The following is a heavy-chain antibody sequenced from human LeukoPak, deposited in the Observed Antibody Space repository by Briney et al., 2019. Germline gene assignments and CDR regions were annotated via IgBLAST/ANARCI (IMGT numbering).Heavy chain of an antibody. D-gene: IGHD3-22*01. CDR2: IRYDGSNQ. J-gene: IGHJ5*02. CDR3: VKDDFYDATEA. CDR1: GFTFSTFG. Sequence: PGGSLRLSCAASGFTFSTFGMHWVRQAPGKGLEWVAFIRYDGSNQYYEDSVKGRFTISRDNSKNKVYLEMSRLRPEGSALYYCVKDDFYDATEAWGWGTLVTVSS. V-gene: IGHV3-30*02.